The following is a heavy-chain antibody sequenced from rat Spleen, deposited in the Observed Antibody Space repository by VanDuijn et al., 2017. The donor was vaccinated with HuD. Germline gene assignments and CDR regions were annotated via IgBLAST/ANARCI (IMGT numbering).Heavy chain of an antibody. Sequence: QVQLKESGPGLVQPSQTLSLTCTVSGFSLSNYGVIWVRQPPGKGLEWMGVIWGNGSPNYNSALKSRLSISRDTSKSQVFLKMNSLQTEDTAIYFCTSPFRWFAYWGQGTLVTVSS. CDR3: TSPFRWFAY. CDR1: GFSLSNYG. V-gene: IGHV2-13*01. J-gene: IGHJ3*01. CDR2: IWGNGSP.